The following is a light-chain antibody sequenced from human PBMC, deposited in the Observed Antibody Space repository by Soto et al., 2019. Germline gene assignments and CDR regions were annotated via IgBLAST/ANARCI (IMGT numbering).Light chain of an antibody. J-gene: IGKJ2*01. CDR3: QQYGSSPYT. V-gene: IGKV3-20*01. Sequence: EIVLTQSPGTLSLSPGERATLSCRASQSVSSSYLAWYQQKPGQAPRLLIYGASSRATGIPDRCSGSGSGTDFTLTISRLEPEDFAVYYCQQYGSSPYTFGQATKLEIK. CDR1: QSVSSSY. CDR2: GAS.